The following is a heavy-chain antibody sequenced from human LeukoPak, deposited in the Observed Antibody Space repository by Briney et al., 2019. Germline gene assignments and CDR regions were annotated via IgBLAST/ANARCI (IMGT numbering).Heavy chain of an antibody. CDR1: GFTFSNAW. J-gene: IGHJ4*02. D-gene: IGHD6-13*01. Sequence: GSLRLSCAASGFTFSNAWMSWVRQAPGKGREWVSAISGSGGSTYYADSVKGRFTISRDISKNTLYLQMNSLRAEDTAVYYCAKSIAAAGTGYWGQGTLVTVSS. CDR3: AKSIAAAGTGY. V-gene: IGHV3-23*01. CDR2: ISGSGGST.